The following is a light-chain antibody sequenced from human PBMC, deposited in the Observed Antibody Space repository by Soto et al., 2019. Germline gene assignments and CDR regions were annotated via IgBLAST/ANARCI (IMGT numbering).Light chain of an antibody. CDR3: QQSYSTPRT. CDR2: AAS. V-gene: IGKV1-39*01. CDR1: QSISTY. J-gene: IGKJ1*01. Sequence: PSPLSASVGDRVAITCLASQSISTYLNWYQQKPGKAPKVLIYAASSLQSGVPSRFSGSGSGTDFTLTISSLQPEDFATYYCQQSYSTPRTFGQGTKVDIK.